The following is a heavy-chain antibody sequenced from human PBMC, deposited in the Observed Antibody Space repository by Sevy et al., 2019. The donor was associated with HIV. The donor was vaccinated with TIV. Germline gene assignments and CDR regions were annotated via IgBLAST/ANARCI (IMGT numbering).Heavy chain of an antibody. V-gene: IGHV4-59*11. CDR3: ARDTSGYSSGWYPYYNYYGLDV. CDR1: GGSISDHY. CDR2: IHYFGSA. J-gene: IGHJ6*02. Sequence: SETLSLTCTVSGGSISDHYWNWIRQPPGKGLEWIGQIHYFGSANYNPSLKSRVTISLDTSNNRFSLKLSSVNPADTAVYYCARDTSGYSSGWYPYYNYYGLDVWGQGTTVTVSS. D-gene: IGHD6-19*01.